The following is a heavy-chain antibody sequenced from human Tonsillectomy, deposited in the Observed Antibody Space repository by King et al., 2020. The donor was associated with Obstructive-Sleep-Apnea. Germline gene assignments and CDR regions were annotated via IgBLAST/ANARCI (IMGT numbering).Heavy chain of an antibody. CDR2: ISGSSTYT. V-gene: IGHV3-11*06. CDR1: GFTFSDYY. D-gene: IGHD3-22*01. J-gene: IGHJ5*01. Sequence: VQLVESGGGLVKPGGSLRLSCAASGFTFSDYYMSWIRQAPGKGLEWVSCISGSSTYTNYADSVKGRFTISRDNAKNSLYLQMNSLRAEDTAVYYCARDLNYYDSSGYYPDGWFDSWGQGTLVTVSS. CDR3: ARDLNYYDSSGYYPDGWFDS.